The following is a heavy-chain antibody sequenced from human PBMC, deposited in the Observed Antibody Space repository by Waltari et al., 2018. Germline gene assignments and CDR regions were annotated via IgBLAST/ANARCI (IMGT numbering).Heavy chain of an antibody. Sequence: EVLLVESGGGVVQPGGYLRRSCAAPGFTFSTYWMDWVRQAPGKGLVWVARMSTDRNIIPYADSVKGRFTISRDNAKNTLYLQMNSLRVEDTAVYYCAGVGDGYNRNYWGQGTLVTVSS. D-gene: IGHD1-26*01. CDR2: MSTDRNII. CDR3: AGVGDGYNRNY. V-gene: IGHV3-74*01. J-gene: IGHJ4*02. CDR1: GFTFSTYW.